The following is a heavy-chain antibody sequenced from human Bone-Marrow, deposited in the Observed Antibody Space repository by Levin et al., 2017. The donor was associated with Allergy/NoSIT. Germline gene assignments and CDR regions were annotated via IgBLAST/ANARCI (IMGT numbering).Heavy chain of an antibody. CDR3: AGSAGFNLITVAGITHRVYYFDS. Sequence: GGSLRLSCAASGFTFSTYNMNWVRQAPGKGLEWVSSISPSSSYIYYADSVKGRFTISRDNAKNSLYLQVNSLRAEDTAVYYCAGSAGFNLITVAGITHRVYYFDSWGQGTLVTVSS. CDR2: ISPSSSYI. V-gene: IGHV3-21*01. J-gene: IGHJ4*02. CDR1: GFTFSTYN. D-gene: IGHD6-19*01.